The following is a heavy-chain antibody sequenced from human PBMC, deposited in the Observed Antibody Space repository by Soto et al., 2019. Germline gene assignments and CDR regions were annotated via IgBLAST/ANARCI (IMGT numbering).Heavy chain of an antibody. J-gene: IGHJ4*02. CDR2: ISWNSGTI. V-gene: IGHV3-9*01. CDR1: GFTFDDYA. Sequence: EVQLVESGGGLVQPGRSLRLSCAASGFTFDDYAMHWVRQAPGKGLEWVSGISWNSGTIDYADSVKGRFTISRDNAKNSLYLQMNSLRPEDTALYYCAKAPSPAYGGNHFDYWGQGTLGSISS. D-gene: IGHD4-17*01. CDR3: AKAPSPAYGGNHFDY.